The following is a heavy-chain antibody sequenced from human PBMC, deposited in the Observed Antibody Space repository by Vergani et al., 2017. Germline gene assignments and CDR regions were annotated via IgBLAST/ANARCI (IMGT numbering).Heavy chain of an antibody. V-gene: IGHV1-18*01. D-gene: IGHD5-12*01. CDR1: GYTFTSYG. Sequence: QVQLVQSGAEVKKPGASVKVSCKASGYTFTSYGISWVRQAPGQGLEWMGWISAYNGNTNYAQKLQGRVTMTTDTSTSTAYMELRSLRSDDTAVYYCAWGLPIGYAGRYCYFYGMDVWGQGTTVTVSS. J-gene: IGHJ6*02. CDR3: AWGLPIGYAGRYCYFYGMDV. CDR2: ISAYNGNT.